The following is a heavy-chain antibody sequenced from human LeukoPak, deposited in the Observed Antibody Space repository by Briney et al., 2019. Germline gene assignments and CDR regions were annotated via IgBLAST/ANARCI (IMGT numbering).Heavy chain of an antibody. CDR1: GFTFSSYS. Sequence: GGTLRLSCVVSGFTFSSYSMSWVRQAPGKGLEWVSAISGSGDSTYYADSVKGRFTISRDNSKNTLYLQMNSLRVEDTAVYYCAKDRGIISDYWGQGTLVTVSS. CDR3: AKDRGIISDY. CDR2: ISGSGDST. V-gene: IGHV3-23*01. J-gene: IGHJ4*02. D-gene: IGHD3-10*01.